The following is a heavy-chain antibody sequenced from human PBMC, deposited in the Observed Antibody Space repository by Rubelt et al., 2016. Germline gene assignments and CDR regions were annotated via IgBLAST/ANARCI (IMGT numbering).Heavy chain of an antibody. CDR3: ATTIAIRPYYFDD. Sequence: QVQLVQSGAEVKKPGPSVKVSCKASGGTFSSYAISWVRQAPGQGLEWMGGIIPVFGTANYAQKFQGRITMTADESTSTAYMELSSLRSEDTAVYYCATTIAIRPYYFDDWGQGTLVTVSS. CDR1: GGTFSSYA. V-gene: IGHV1-69*01. J-gene: IGHJ4*02. CDR2: IIPVFGTA. D-gene: IGHD6-6*01.